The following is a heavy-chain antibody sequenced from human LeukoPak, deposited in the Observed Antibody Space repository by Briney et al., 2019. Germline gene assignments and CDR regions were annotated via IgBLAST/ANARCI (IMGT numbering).Heavy chain of an antibody. D-gene: IGHD5-18*01. J-gene: IGHJ4*02. CDR1: GYTFNGYY. CDR3: ARGAMGTRGDRAMVADY. Sequence: ASVKVSCKASGYTFNGYYIHWVRQAPGPGLEWMGWINPNSGGTNHEQKFQGRVTMTRDTSINTAYMELSRLRFDDTAVYYCARGAMGTRGDRAMVADYWGQGTLVTVS. CDR2: INPNSGGT. V-gene: IGHV1-2*02.